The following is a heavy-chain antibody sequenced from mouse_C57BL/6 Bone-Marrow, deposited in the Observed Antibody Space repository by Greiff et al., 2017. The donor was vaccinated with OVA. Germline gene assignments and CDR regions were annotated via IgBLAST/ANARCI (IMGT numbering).Heavy chain of an antibody. Sequence: VQLKESGGDLVKPGGSLKLSCAASGFTFSSYGMSWVRQTPDKRLEWVATISSGGSYTYYPDSVKGRFTISRDNAKNTLYLQMSSLKSEDTAMYYCARHPYYSNFGFAYWGQGTLVTVSA. CDR2: ISSGGSYT. V-gene: IGHV5-6*01. CDR3: ARHPYYSNFGFAY. D-gene: IGHD2-5*01. CDR1: GFTFSSYG. J-gene: IGHJ3*01.